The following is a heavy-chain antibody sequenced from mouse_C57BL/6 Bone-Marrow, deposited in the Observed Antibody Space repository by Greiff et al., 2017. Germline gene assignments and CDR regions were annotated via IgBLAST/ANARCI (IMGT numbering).Heavy chain of an antibody. CDR2: IWSGGST. CDR1: GFSLTSYG. D-gene: IGHD2-2*01. Sequence: QVQLQQSGPGLVQPSQSLSITCTVSGFSLTSYGVHWVRQSPGKGLEWLGVIWSGGSTDYNAAFISRLSISKDNSKSQVFFKMNSLQADDTAIYYCASPIYYGYCFAYWGQGTLVTVSA. J-gene: IGHJ3*01. V-gene: IGHV2-2*01. CDR3: ASPIYYGYCFAY.